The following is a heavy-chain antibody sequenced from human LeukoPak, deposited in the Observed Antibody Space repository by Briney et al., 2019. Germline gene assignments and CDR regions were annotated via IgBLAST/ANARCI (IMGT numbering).Heavy chain of an antibody. CDR3: ARESHRLYDYVWGSYESKHY. CDR2: ISAYNGNT. V-gene: IGHV1-18*01. D-gene: IGHD3-16*01. CDR1: GYTFTSYG. Sequence: ASVKVSCKASGYTFTSYGISWVRQAPGQGLEWMGWISAYNGNTNYAQKLQGRVTMTTDTSTSTAYMELRSLRSDDTAVYYCARESHRLYDYVWGSYESKHYWGQGTLVTVSS. J-gene: IGHJ4*02.